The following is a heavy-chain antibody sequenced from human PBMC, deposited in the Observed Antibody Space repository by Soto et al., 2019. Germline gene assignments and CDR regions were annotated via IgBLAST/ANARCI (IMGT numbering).Heavy chain of an antibody. CDR3: VKDESINWYSGHFRH. D-gene: IGHD6-13*01. CDR1: GFTFDDYA. Sequence: EVQLVESGGGLVQPGRCLRLFCVASGFTFDDYAMPWVRQVPGKGLEWVSGINWNSGSIGYGDSVKGRFAISRDNAKNSLHLQMNSLSAEDTAFYYCVKDESINWYSGHFRHWGQGTLVTVSS. V-gene: IGHV3-9*01. J-gene: IGHJ1*01. CDR2: INWNSGSI.